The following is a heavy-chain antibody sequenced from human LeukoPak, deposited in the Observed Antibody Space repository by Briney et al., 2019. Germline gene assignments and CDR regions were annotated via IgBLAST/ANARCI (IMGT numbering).Heavy chain of an antibody. CDR2: ISSSSSYI. V-gene: IGHV3-21*01. CDR1: GFTFSSYS. Sequence: PGGSLRLSCAASGFTFSSYSMNWVRQAPGKGLEWVSSISSSSSYIYYADSVKGRFTISRDNAKNSLYLQMNSLRAEDTAVYYCARESYDSSGPQRVFDYWGQGTLVTVSS. J-gene: IGHJ4*02. D-gene: IGHD3-22*01. CDR3: ARESYDSSGPQRVFDY.